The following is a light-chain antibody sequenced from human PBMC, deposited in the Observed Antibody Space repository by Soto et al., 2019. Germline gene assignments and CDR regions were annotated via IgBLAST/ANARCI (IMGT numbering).Light chain of an antibody. CDR1: RGDVGTFNY. CDR3: ASYSAGDTLYV. Sequence: SALTQPAAVSGSPGQSITISCTGTRGDVGTFNYVSWYQLHPGKAPKLVIYDVSSRPSGVSSRFSGSKSGNTASLSISGLQAEDAGDYYCASYSAGDTLYVFGSGTKLTVL. V-gene: IGLV2-14*01. J-gene: IGLJ1*01. CDR2: DVS.